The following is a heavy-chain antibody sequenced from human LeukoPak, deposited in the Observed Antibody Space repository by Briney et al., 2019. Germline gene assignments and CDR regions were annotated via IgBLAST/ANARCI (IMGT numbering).Heavy chain of an antibody. D-gene: IGHD3-16*01. CDR1: GFTFSRYW. J-gene: IGHJ3*02. CDR2: VKQDGSDK. CDR3: TREGVGGFDT. V-gene: IGHV3-7*01. Sequence: GGSLRLSCAASGFTFSRYWMSWVRQAPGKGLEWVANVKQDGSDKDYVDSVKGRFTISRDNAMNTLYLQMNSLRVEDTAVYYCTREGVGGFDTRGQGAMVTVSS.